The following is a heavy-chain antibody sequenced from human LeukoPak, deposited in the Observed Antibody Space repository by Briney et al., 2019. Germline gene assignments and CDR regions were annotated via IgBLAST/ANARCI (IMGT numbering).Heavy chain of an antibody. Sequence: PGGSLRLSCAASGFTFSSYAMSWVRQAPGKGLGWVSAISGSGGSTYYADSVKGRFTISRDNSKNTLYLQMNNLRAEDTAVYYCAKDFGAVAGALDYWGQGTLVTVSS. V-gene: IGHV3-23*01. CDR3: AKDFGAVAGALDY. D-gene: IGHD6-19*01. CDR1: GFTFSSYA. J-gene: IGHJ4*02. CDR2: ISGSGGST.